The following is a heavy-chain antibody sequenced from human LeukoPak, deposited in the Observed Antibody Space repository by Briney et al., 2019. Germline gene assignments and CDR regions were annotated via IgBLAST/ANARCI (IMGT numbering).Heavy chain of an antibody. CDR1: GFTVSSNY. V-gene: IGHV3-66*01. D-gene: IGHD6-13*01. J-gene: IGHJ6*02. Sequence: GGSLRLSCAASGFTVSSNYMSWVRQAPGKGLEWVSVIYSGGSTYYADSVKGRFTISRDNSKNTLYLQMNSLRAEDTAVYYCARLQQLATLGVWGQGTTVTVSS. CDR3: ARLQQLATLGV. CDR2: IYSGGST.